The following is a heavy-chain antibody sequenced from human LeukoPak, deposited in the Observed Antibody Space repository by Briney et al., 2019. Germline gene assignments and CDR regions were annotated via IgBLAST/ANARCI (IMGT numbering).Heavy chain of an antibody. CDR3: ATYDSSGFYPKPQDY. Sequence: GGSLRLSCAASGFTFSNYWMHWVRQAPGKGLVWVSRIKGDGSHTIYADSVKGRFTISRDNAKNTLYLQMKSLRAEDTAVYYCATYDSSGFYPKPQDYWGQGTLVTVSS. CDR1: GFTFSNYW. J-gene: IGHJ4*02. V-gene: IGHV3-74*01. D-gene: IGHD3-22*01. CDR2: IKGDGSHT.